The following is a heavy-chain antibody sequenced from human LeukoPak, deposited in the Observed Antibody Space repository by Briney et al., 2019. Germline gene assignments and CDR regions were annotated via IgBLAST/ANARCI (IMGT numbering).Heavy chain of an antibody. D-gene: IGHD4-17*01. CDR1: GGSISSYY. CDR3: ARVPTVTHPRFDY. V-gene: IGHV4-59*01. CDR2: IYYSGST. Sequence: PSETLSLTCTVSGGSISSYYWSWIRQPPGKGLEWIGYIYYSGSTNYNPSLKSRVTISVDTSKNQFSLKLSSVTAADTAVYYCARVPTVTHPRFDYWGQGTLVTVSS. J-gene: IGHJ4*02.